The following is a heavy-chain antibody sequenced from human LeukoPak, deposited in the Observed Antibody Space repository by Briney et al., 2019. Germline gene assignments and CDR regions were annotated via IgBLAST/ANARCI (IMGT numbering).Heavy chain of an antibody. V-gene: IGHV4-34*01. Sequence: PSETLSLTCAVYGVSFSGYYWSWIRQPPGKGLEWIGEINHSGSTNYNPSLKSRVTISVDTSKNQFSLKLSSVTAADTAVYYCARKTVYYYDSSGYFSWGQGTLVTVSS. D-gene: IGHD3-22*01. J-gene: IGHJ5*02. CDR3: ARKTVYYYDSSGYFS. CDR1: GVSFSGYY. CDR2: INHSGST.